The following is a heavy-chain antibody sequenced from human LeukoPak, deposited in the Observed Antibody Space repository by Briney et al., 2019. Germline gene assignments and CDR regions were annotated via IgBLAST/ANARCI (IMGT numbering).Heavy chain of an antibody. D-gene: IGHD1-14*01. V-gene: IGHV3-21*01. Sequence: PGGSLRLSCAASGFTFSSYSMNWVRQAPGKGLEWVSSISSSSSHIYYADSVKGRFTISRDNAKNSLYLQMNSLRAEDTAVYYCARGPGNDYGDYWGQGTLVTVSS. CDR3: ARGPGNDYGDY. J-gene: IGHJ4*02. CDR2: ISSSSSHI. CDR1: GFTFSSYS.